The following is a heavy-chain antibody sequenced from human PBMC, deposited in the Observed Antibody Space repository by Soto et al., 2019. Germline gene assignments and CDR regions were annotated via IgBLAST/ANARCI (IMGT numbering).Heavy chain of an antibody. CDR2: ISGSGGST. CDR1: GFTFSSYA. Sequence: EVQLLESGGGLVQPGGSLRLSCAASGFTFSSYAMSWVRQAPGKGLEWVSAISGSGGSTYYADSVKGRLTISRDNSKNTLYLQMNSLRAEDTAVYYCAKALYYDSSEFDYWGQGTLVTVSS. J-gene: IGHJ4*02. CDR3: AKALYYDSSEFDY. D-gene: IGHD3-22*01. V-gene: IGHV3-23*01.